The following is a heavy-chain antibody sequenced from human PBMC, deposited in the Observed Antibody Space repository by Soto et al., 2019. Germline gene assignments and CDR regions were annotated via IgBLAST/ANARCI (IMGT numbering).Heavy chain of an antibody. J-gene: IGHJ4*02. CDR3: AHTLLRFGEGNSSSWYYFDA. Sequence: QITLKESGPTLVKPTQTLTLTCTFSGFSLSTSGVHVGWIRQSPGKALEWLALIYWDDDKRYSPSLKSRLTITRDTSKNQVVLTMTNMDPVDTATYYCAHTLLRFGEGNSSSWYYFDAWGQGTLVTVSS. D-gene: IGHD6-13*01. CDR2: IYWDDDK. CDR1: GFSLSTSGVH. V-gene: IGHV2-5*02.